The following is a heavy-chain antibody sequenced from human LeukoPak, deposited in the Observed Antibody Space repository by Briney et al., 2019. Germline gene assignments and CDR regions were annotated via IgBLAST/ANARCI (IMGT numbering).Heavy chain of an antibody. V-gene: IGHV4-39*07. Sequence: SETLSLTCTVSGGSISSSSYYWGWIRQPPGKGLEWIGSIYYSGSTNYNPSLKSRATISVDTSKNQFSLKLSSVTAADTAVYYCARVRGRSYYDSSGYLDYWGQGTLVTVSS. CDR3: ARVRGRSYYDSSGYLDY. CDR2: IYYSGST. D-gene: IGHD3-22*01. J-gene: IGHJ4*02. CDR1: GGSISSSSYY.